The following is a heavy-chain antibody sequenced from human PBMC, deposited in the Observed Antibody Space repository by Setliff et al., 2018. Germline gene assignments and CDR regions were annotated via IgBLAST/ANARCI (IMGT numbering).Heavy chain of an antibody. CDR1: GGSFSGYQ. CDR2: INHSGST. D-gene: IGHD3-22*01. V-gene: IGHV4-34*01. J-gene: IGHJ4*02. CDR3: AREGYYDHFGYYHYYFDF. Sequence: PSETLSLTCVVYGGSFSGYQWSWIRQPPGKGLEWIGEINHSGSTNYNPSLKSRVAISVDTSKNQFSLRLSSVTAADTAVYYCAREGYYDHFGYYHYYFDFWGQGTLVTVSS.